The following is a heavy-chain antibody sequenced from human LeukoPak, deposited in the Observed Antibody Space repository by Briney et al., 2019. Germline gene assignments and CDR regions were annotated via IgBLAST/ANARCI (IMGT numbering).Heavy chain of an antibody. D-gene: IGHD5-18*01. CDR3: AKDHSGYSYGLAFDY. CDR2: IRYDGSNK. CDR1: GFTFSSYG. J-gene: IGHJ4*02. Sequence: GGSLRLSCAASGFTFSSYGMHWVRQAPGKGLEWVAFIRYDGSNKYYADSVKGRFTISRDNSKNTLYLQMNSLRAEDTAVYYCAKDHSGYSYGLAFDYWGQGTLVTVSS. V-gene: IGHV3-30*02.